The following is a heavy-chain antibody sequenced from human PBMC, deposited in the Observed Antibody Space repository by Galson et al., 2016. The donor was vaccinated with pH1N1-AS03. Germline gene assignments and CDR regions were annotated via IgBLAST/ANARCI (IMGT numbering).Heavy chain of an antibody. D-gene: IGHD3-9*01. J-gene: IGHJ4*02. V-gene: IGHV1-69*05. CDR3: ASAGNYFDIRRFDY. CDR1: GLTFSSYA. Sequence: SVKVSCKASGLTFSSYAISWVRQAPGQGFEWMGGVKGVFRTTNYAQKFQCRITITMDQSTGTAYMEVSSLRAEDTAVYYCASAGNYFDIRRFDYWGQGTPVTVFS. CDR2: VKGVFRTT.